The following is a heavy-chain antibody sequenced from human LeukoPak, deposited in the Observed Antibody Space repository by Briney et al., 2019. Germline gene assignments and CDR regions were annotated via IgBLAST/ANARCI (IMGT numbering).Heavy chain of an antibody. J-gene: IGHJ4*02. Sequence: GGSLRLSCAASGFTFSSYAMHWVRQAPGKGLEWVTVISYDGNNKYYADSVKGRFTISRDNSKNMLYLQMNSLRAEDTSVYYCARGATYYYDSRVGYYFDYWGQGTLVTVSS. CDR2: ISYDGNNK. CDR3: ARGATYYYDSRVGYYFDY. CDR1: GFTFSSYA. D-gene: IGHD3-22*01. V-gene: IGHV3-30*14.